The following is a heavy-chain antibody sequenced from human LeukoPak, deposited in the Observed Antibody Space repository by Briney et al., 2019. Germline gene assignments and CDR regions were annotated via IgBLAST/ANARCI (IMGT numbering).Heavy chain of an antibody. V-gene: IGHV4-34*01. J-gene: IGHJ4*02. CDR2: INHSGST. CDR1: GGSFSGYH. Sequence: SETLSLTCAVYGGSFSGYHWSWIRQPPGKGLEWIGEINHSGSTNYNPSLKSRVTISVDTSKNQFSLKLSSVTAADTAVYYCARQEDSSSSADYWGQGTLVTVSS. CDR3: ARQEDSSSSADY. D-gene: IGHD6-6*01.